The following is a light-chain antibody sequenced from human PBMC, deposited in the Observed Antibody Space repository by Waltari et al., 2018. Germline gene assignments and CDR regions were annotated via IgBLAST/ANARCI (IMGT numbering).Light chain of an antibody. J-gene: IGKJ4*01. V-gene: IGKV4-1*01. Sequence: DIQMTQSPDSLALSLGERATISCKSSQSVLHASNNRNYLAWYQQRPGQSPKLLISWASTRQSGVPDRFSGSGSAADFTLTITSLQAEDVATYYCQQYYSTPLTFGGGTKVAIK. CDR2: WAS. CDR3: QQYYSTPLT. CDR1: QSVLHASNNRNY.